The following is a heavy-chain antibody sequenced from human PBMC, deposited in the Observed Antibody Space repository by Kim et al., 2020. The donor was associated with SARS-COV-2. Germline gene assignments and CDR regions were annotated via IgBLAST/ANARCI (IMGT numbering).Heavy chain of an antibody. CDR1: GFTFSSYS. CDR2: ISSSSSYI. CDR3: ARETTGDTAIGYYYYYGMDV. D-gene: IGHD5-18*01. Sequence: GGSLRLSCAASGFTFSSYSMNWVRQAPGKGLEWVSSISSSSSYIYYADSVKGRFTISRDNAKNSLYLQMNSLRAEDTAVYYCARETTGDTAIGYYYYYGMDVWGQGTTVTVSS. V-gene: IGHV3-21*01. J-gene: IGHJ6*02.